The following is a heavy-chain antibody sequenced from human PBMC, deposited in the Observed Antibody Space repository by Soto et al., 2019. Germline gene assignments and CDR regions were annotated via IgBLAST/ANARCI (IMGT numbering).Heavy chain of an antibody. CDR3: AKDYGDYVCVFDY. V-gene: IGHV3-23*01. Sequence: GGSLRLSCEASGFTFSSYAMSWVRQAPGKGLEWVSAISGSGGSTYYAASVKGRFTISRDNSKNTLYLQMNSLRAEDTAVYYCAKDYGDYVCVFDYWGQGTLVTVSS. CDR2: ISGSGGST. D-gene: IGHD4-17*01. J-gene: IGHJ4*02. CDR1: GFTFSSYA.